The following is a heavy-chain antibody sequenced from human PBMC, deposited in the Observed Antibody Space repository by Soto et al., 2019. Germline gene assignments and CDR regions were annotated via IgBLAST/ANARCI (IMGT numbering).Heavy chain of an antibody. CDR1: GFTFSRYG. Sequence: EVQLSESGGGLGQPGGSLRLSCAASGFTFSRYGMSWVRQAPGKGLEWVSAITGSGDSTYYADSVKGRFTISRDSSNNTVYLQMNSLRADDTAVYYCVKLRLELLYLDSWGLGALVIVSS. D-gene: IGHD1-7*01. CDR3: VKLRLELLYLDS. CDR2: ITGSGDST. J-gene: IGHJ4*02. V-gene: IGHV3-23*01.